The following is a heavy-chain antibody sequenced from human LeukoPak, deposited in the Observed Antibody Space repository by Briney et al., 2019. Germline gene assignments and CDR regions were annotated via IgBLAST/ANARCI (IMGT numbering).Heavy chain of an antibody. CDR1: GFTVSSNY. V-gene: IGHV3-53*01. CDR3: ARDVTYFDY. Sequence: GGSLRLSCAASGFTVSSNYMNWVRQAPGKGLEWVSVIYSSSSTYYSDSVKDRFTISRDNSKNTLYLQMNSLRAADTAVYYYARDVTYFDYWGQGTLVTVSS. CDR2: IYSSSST. D-gene: IGHD2-21*02. J-gene: IGHJ4*02.